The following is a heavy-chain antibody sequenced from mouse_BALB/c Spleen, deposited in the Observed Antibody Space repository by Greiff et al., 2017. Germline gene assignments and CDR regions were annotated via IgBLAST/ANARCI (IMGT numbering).Heavy chain of an antibody. J-gene: IGHJ4*01. CDR3: ARGGMDY. Sequence: QVQLQQPGAELVKPGTSVKLSCKASGYNFTSYWINWVKLRPGQGLEWIGDIYPGSGSTNYNEKFKSKATLTVDTSSSTAYMQLSSLASEDSALYYCARGGMDYWGQGTSVTVSS. V-gene: IGHV1-55*01. CDR2: IYPGSGST. CDR1: GYNFTSYW.